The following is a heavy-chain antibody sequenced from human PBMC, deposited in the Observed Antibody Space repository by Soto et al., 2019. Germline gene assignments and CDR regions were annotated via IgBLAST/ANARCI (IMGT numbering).Heavy chain of an antibody. J-gene: IGHJ4*02. CDR2: ISSSSSYT. CDR1: GFTFSDYY. D-gene: IGHD6-19*01. V-gene: IGHV3-11*06. CDR3: ARRLYSSGWSVDY. Sequence: GGSLRLSCAASGFTFSDYYMSWIRQAPGKGLEWVSYISSSSSYTNYADSVKGRFTISRDNAKNSLYLQMNSLRAEDTAVYYCARRLYSSGWSVDYWGQGTLVTVSS.